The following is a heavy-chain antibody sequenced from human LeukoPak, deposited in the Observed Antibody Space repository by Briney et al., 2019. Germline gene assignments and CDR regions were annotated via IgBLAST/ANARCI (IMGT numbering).Heavy chain of an antibody. CDR3: ARDRLGGGGGYTEYYYYGMDV. D-gene: IGHD2-21*01. J-gene: IGHJ6*02. Sequence: GASVKVSCKASGYTFTSYDINWVRQATGQGLEWMGWMNPNSGNTGYAQKFQGRVTMTRNTSISTAYMELSSLRSEDTAVYYCARDRLGGGGGYTEYYYYGMDVWGQGTTVTVSS. CDR2: MNPNSGNT. V-gene: IGHV1-8*01. CDR1: GYTFTSYD.